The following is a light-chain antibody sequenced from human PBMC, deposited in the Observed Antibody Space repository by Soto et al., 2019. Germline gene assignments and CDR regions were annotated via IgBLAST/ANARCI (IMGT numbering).Light chain of an antibody. CDR3: SLFYSGVQV. CDR2: DTS. CDR1: TGPVTSGHY. Sequence: QTVVTQEPSLTVSPGGTVTLTCCSSTGPVTSGHYPYWFQEKPGQPPKTLIYDTSGKHSWTPARFSGSLLGGRAALTLSGAQPEEEADYYCSLFYSGVQVFGGGTKLTVL. V-gene: IGLV7-46*01. J-gene: IGLJ3*02.